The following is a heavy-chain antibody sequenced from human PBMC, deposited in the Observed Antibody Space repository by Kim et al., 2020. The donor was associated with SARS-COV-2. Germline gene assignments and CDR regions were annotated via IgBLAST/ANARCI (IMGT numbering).Heavy chain of an antibody. Sequence: SETLSLTCTVSGGSISSSSYYWGWIRQPPGKGLEWIGSIYYSGSTYYNPSLKSRVTISVDTSKNQFSLKLSSVTAADTAVYYCARNYYDSSGYYDHDAFDTWGQGTMVTVSS. D-gene: IGHD3-22*01. CDR3: ARNYYDSSGYYDHDAFDT. CDR1: GGSISSSSYY. V-gene: IGHV4-39*01. CDR2: IYYSGST. J-gene: IGHJ3*02.